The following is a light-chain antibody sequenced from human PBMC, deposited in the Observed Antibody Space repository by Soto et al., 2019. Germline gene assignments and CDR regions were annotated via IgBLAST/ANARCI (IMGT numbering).Light chain of an antibody. CDR3: ATWDSSLSAGV. V-gene: IGLV1-51*02. CDR1: SSNIRNNY. CDR2: ENN. Sequence: QSVLTQPPSVSAAPGQKVTISCSGSSSNIRNNYVSWYQQLPGTAPKLLIYENNKRPSGIPDRFSGSKSGTSATLGITGLQTGDEADYYCATWDSSLSAGVFGGGTQLTVL. J-gene: IGLJ3*02.